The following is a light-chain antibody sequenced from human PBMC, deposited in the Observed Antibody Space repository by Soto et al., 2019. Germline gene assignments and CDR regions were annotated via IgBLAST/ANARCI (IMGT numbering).Light chain of an antibody. CDR2: DAS. J-gene: IGKJ5*01. CDR3: QQRSNWPPALS. CDR1: QSVNNF. Sequence: EVVLTQSPATLSLSPGDRATLSCRASQSVNNFLAWYQQKPGQTPRLLIYDASKRATGIPGRFSGSGSGTDFTLTISSLEPEDFAVYYCQQRSNWPPALSFGGGTRLEI. V-gene: IGKV3-11*01.